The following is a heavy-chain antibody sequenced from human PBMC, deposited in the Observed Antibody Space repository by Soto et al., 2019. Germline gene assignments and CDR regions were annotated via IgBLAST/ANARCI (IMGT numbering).Heavy chain of an antibody. CDR2: ISGSGGST. V-gene: IGHV3-23*01. CDR3: AKRNGDYLNGMDV. Sequence: EVQLLESGGDSVQPGGSLRLSCVASGFTFSDDGMSWVRQAAGRGLEWVSAISGSGGSTIYADSVKGRFTISRDSSKNTLYLQMNTLRAEDTAIYYCAKRNGDYLNGMDVWGQGTTVTVSS. J-gene: IGHJ6*02. D-gene: IGHD4-17*01. CDR1: GFTFSDDG.